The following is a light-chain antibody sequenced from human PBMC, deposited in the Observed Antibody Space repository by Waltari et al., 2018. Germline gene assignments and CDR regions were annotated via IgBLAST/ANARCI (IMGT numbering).Light chain of an antibody. CDR3: QQYNSYLLT. V-gene: IGKV1-5*03. Sequence: DIQMTQSPSTLSASVGDRVTITCRASQSISSWLAWYQQKPGKAPKLLIYKTSSLESRVPSRVSGSGSGTEFTLTISSLQPDDFATYYCQQYNSYLLTFGGGTKVEIK. J-gene: IGKJ4*01. CDR1: QSISSW. CDR2: KTS.